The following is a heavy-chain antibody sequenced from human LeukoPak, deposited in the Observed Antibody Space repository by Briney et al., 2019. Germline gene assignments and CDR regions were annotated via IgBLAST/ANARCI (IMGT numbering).Heavy chain of an antibody. Sequence: GGSLRLSCAASGFTFSSYAMSWVRQAPGKGLEWVSGISSNGASTYYVDSVKGRFTISRDNSKNTLYLQMNSLRAEDTAVYYCARDLRGSLVGARSFDYWGQGTLVTVSS. CDR3: ARDLRGSLVGARSFDY. V-gene: IGHV3-23*01. CDR2: ISSNGAST. J-gene: IGHJ4*02. D-gene: IGHD1-26*01. CDR1: GFTFSSYA.